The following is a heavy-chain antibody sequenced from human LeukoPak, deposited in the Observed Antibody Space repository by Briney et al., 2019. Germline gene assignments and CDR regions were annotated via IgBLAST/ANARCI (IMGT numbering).Heavy chain of an antibody. D-gene: IGHD2-2*01. V-gene: IGHV1-2*02. CDR2: INPNSGGT. Sequence: ASVKVSCKASGYTFTGYYMHWVRQAPGQGLEWMGWINPNSGGTNYAQKFQGRVTMTRDTSISTAYMELSRLRSDDTAVYYGARVYCSSTSRYGGVNWFDPWGQGTLVTVSS. CDR3: ARVYCSSTSRYGGVNWFDP. CDR1: GYTFTGYY. J-gene: IGHJ5*02.